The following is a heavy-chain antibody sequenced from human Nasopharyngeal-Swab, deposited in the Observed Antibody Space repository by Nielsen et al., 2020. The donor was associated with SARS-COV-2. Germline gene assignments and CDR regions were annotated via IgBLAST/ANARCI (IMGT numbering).Heavy chain of an antibody. CDR3: ARDGRDYSSSWYYYYGMDV. J-gene: IGHJ6*02. Sequence: SETLSLSCTVSGGTFSSYYWSWIRQPPGKGLEWIGYIYYSGSTNYNPSLKSRVTISVDTSKNQFSLKLSSVTAADTAVYYCARDGRDYSSSWYYYYGMDVWGQGTTVTVSS. D-gene: IGHD6-13*01. V-gene: IGHV4-59*01. CDR2: IYYSGST. CDR1: GGTFSSYY.